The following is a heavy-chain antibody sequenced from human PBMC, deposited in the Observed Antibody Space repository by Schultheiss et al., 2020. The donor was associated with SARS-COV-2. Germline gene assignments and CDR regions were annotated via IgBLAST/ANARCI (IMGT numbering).Heavy chain of an antibody. Sequence: GGSLRLSCAASGFTFSSYEMNWVRQAPGKGLEWVSVIYSGGSTYYADSVKGRFTISRHNSKNTLYLQMNSLRAEDTAVYYCARDRYDFWSGYYTWGQGTLVTVSS. CDR1: GFTFSSYE. J-gene: IGHJ4*02. CDR2: IYSGGST. V-gene: IGHV3-53*04. D-gene: IGHD3-3*01. CDR3: ARDRYDFWSGYYT.